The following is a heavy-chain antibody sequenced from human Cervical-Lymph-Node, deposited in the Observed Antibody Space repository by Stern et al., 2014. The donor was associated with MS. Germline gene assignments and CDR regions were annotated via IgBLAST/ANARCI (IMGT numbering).Heavy chain of an antibody. CDR1: GGTFNTNV. V-gene: IGHV1-69*01. CDR3: ARAAYSTSSYNY. D-gene: IGHD6-6*01. Sequence: VQLVESGAEVKKPGSSVKVSCKASGGTFNTNVISWVRQAPGQGLEWMGGIIPIFGTAIYGQKFQGRVTITANESTRAVYMELSSLRSEDTAFYYCARAAYSTSSYNYWGQGTLVIVSS. CDR2: IIPIFGTA. J-gene: IGHJ4*02.